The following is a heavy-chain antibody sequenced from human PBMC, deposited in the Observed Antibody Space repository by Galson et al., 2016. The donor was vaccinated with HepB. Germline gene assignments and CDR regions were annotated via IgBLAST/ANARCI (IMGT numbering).Heavy chain of an antibody. V-gene: IGHV4-59*12. D-gene: IGHD1-26*01. CDR3: ARRWALRFDP. J-gene: IGHJ5*02. CDR1: GGSISSYY. Sequence: SETLSLTCTVSGGSISSYYWSWIRQPPGKGLEWIGYIYDSGNTNYNPSLKSRVTISVDKSKNQFSLKVSSVTAADTAVYYCARRWALRFDPWGQGTLVTVSA. CDR2: IYDSGNT.